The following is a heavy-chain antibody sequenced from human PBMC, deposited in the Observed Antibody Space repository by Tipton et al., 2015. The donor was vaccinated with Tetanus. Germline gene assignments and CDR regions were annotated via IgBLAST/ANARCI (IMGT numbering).Heavy chain of an antibody. J-gene: IGHJ4*02. CDR2: VGDSGST. D-gene: IGHD6-13*01. V-gene: IGHV4-34*01. CDR1: GGSLSRYY. Sequence: TLSLTCAVYGGSLSRYYWTWIRQPPGKGLEWIGEVGDSGSTNYSPSLKSRVTISLDTSKNEFSLTLSSVTAADTAVYYCARALIEAAGDYGDYWGQGTLVTVSS. CDR3: ARALIEAAGDYGDY.